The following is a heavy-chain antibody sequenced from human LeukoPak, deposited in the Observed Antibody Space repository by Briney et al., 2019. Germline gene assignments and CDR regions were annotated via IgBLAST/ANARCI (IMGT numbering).Heavy chain of an antibody. CDR2: ISAYNGNT. CDR3: ARDDDSSGYYYFFDI. J-gene: IGHJ3*02. D-gene: IGHD3-22*01. CDR1: GYTFTSYG. V-gene: IGHV1-18*01. Sequence: GASVKVSCKASGYTFTSYGISWVRQAPGQGLEWMGWISAYNGNTNYAQKLQGRVTMTTDTSTSTAYMELRSLRSDDTAVYYCARDDDSSGYYYFFDIWGQGTMVTVSS.